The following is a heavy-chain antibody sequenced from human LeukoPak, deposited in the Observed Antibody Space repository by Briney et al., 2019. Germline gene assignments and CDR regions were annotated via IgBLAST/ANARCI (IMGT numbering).Heavy chain of an antibody. CDR1: GFTFSTYE. Sequence: PGGSLRLSCAASGFTFSTYEINWVRQAPGKGLEWLSHISTSGSSIHYADSVKGRFTISRDNAKNSLYLQMNSLRVEDTAVYYCARYATTELGTVYMDVWGKGTTVTISS. CDR3: ARYATTELGTVYMDV. CDR2: ISTSGSSI. J-gene: IGHJ6*03. D-gene: IGHD4-17*01. V-gene: IGHV3-48*03.